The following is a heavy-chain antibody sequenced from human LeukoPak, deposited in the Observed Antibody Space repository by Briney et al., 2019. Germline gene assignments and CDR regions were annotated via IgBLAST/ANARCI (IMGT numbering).Heavy chain of an antibody. D-gene: IGHD2-15*01. CDR1: GGTFSSYA. Sequence: VKVSCKASGGTFSSYAISWVRQAPGQGLEWMGGIIPIFGTANYAQKFQGRVTITADKSTGTAYMELSSLRSEDTAVYYCARVEVVLGYCSGGSCLHWFDPWGQGTLVTVSS. V-gene: IGHV1-69*06. CDR3: ARVEVVLGYCSGGSCLHWFDP. CDR2: IIPIFGTA. J-gene: IGHJ5*02.